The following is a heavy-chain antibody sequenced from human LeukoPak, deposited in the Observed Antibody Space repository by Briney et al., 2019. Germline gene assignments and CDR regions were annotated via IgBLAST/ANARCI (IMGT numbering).Heavy chain of an antibody. Sequence: SETLSLTCAVYGGSFSGYYWSGIPRPPGKGLEWFGEINHSGRTNYNPSLNSRVSLSVDTSKNHFSLKLSPMAAEDTAVYYCARRVSQGSYYDYWGQGTLVTVSS. CDR2: INHSGRT. D-gene: IGHD1-26*01. CDR3: ARRVSQGSYYDY. V-gene: IGHV4-34*01. CDR1: GGSFSGYY. J-gene: IGHJ4*02.